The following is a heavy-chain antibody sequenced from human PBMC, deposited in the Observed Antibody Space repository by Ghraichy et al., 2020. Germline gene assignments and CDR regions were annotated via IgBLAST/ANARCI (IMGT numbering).Heavy chain of an antibody. CDR3: ARVTPGGWYYFDY. CDR1: GFTFSSYS. D-gene: IGHD6-19*01. CDR2: ISSSSSYI. J-gene: IGHJ4*02. Sequence: GGSLRLSCAASGFTFSSYSMNWVRQAPGKGLEWVSSISSSSSYIYYADSVKGRFTISRDNAKNSLYLQMNSLRAEDTAVYYCARVTPGGWYYFDYWGQGTLVTVSS. V-gene: IGHV3-21*01.